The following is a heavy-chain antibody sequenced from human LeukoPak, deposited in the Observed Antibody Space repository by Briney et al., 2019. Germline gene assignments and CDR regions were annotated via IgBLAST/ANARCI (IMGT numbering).Heavy chain of an antibody. CDR2: IYPGDSDT. CDR3: AFSRARLYYFDY. V-gene: IGHV5-51*01. D-gene: IGHD2/OR15-2a*01. CDR1: GYSFSSYW. Sequence: GESLKISCKGSGYSFSSYWIGWVRQMPGKGLEWMGIIYPGDSDTIYSPSFQGQVTTSADKSISTAYLQWSSLKASDTAMYHCAFSRARLYYFDYWGQGTLVTVSS. J-gene: IGHJ4*02.